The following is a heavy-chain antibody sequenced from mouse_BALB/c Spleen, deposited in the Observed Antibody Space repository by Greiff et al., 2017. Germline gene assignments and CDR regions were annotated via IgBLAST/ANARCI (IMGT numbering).Heavy chain of an antibody. D-gene: IGHD2-4*01. CDR3: AREGYDYDGFAY. J-gene: IGHJ3*01. CDR2: INPGSGGT. Sequence: QVQLQQSGAELVRPGTSVKVSCKASGYAFTNYLIEWVKQRPGQGLEWIGVINPGSGGTNYNEKFKGKATLTADKSSSTAYMQLSSLTSDDSAVYFCAREGYDYDGFAYWAKGLWSLSLQ. CDR1: GYAFTNYL. V-gene: IGHV1-54*01.